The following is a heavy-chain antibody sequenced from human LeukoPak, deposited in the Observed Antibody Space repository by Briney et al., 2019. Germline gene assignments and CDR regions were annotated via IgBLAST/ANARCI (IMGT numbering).Heavy chain of an antibody. V-gene: IGHV3-11*01. CDR1: GFTFSDYY. CDR3: ARVHCSSTSCYRGHFDY. Sequence: GGSLRLSCAASGFTFSDYYMSWIRQAPGKGLEWVSYISSSGSTIYYADSVKGRCTISRDNAKNSLYLQMNSLRAEDTAVYYCARVHCSSTSCYRGHFDYWGQGTLVTVSS. CDR2: ISSSGSTI. D-gene: IGHD2-2*02. J-gene: IGHJ4*02.